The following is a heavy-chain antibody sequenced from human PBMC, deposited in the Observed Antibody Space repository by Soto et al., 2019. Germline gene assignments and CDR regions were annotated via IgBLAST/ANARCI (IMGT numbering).Heavy chain of an antibody. CDR3: AKDGPAGYRTGDCYLGRFDS. D-gene: IGHD2-21*02. J-gene: IGHJ4*02. V-gene: IGHV3-23*01. CDR1: GFTFSDYA. CDR2: IRGSGDTT. Sequence: EVQLLESGGGLVQPGGSLRLSCAASGFTFSDYAMSWVRQAPGKGLEWVSAIRGSGDTTHYANSMKGRFTISRDNSKNTLYLQMSSLRAEDTAVYYCAKDGPAGYRTGDCYLGRFDSWGQGPLVTVSS.